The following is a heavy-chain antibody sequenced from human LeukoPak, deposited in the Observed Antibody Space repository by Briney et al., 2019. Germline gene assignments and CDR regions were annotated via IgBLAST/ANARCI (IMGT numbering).Heavy chain of an antibody. CDR1: GGSLSSGSSE. D-gene: IGHD3-22*01. J-gene: IGHJ4*02. CDR2: ISTSGST. CDR3: ARVNYSDSSGRPFDS. Sequence: PSQTLSLTCTVSGGSLSSGSSEWTWIRQPGGEGLEWGGRISTSGSTNYNPSLKSRVTIPMDTSKNQFSLILSSVTAADTAVYYCARVNYSDSSGRPFDSWGQGTLVTVSS. V-gene: IGHV4-61*02.